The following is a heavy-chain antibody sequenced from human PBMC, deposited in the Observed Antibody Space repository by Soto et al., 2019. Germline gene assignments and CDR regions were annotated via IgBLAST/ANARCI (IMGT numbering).Heavy chain of an antibody. CDR2: MNPDGSEQ. Sequence: EVHLVESGGGLVQPGGSLRLSCAASGFTFSDYWMTWVRQTPGKGLEGVANMNPDGSEQYYLASVKGRFTISRDNAKNSLYLQKNSLRGEDTAVYYCTRDLTHDCGPWGQGTQVIVSS. CDR3: TRDLTHDCGP. CDR1: GFTFSDYW. V-gene: IGHV3-7*04. J-gene: IGHJ5*02. D-gene: IGHD2-21*01.